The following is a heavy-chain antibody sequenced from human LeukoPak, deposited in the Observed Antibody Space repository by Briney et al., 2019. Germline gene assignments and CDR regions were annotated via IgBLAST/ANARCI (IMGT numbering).Heavy chain of an antibody. CDR1: AGSISSGSYY. CDR2: IYTRGGT. J-gene: IGHJ4*02. V-gene: IGHV4-61*02. CDR3: ARDDPGIAAAGGVY. Sequence: SETLSLTCTVSAGSISSGSYYWTWIRQPAGKGLEWIGRIYTRGGTTYNPSLKSRVTISIDTSKNQFSLKLNSVTAADTAVYYCARDDPGIAAAGGVYWGQGTLVTVSS. D-gene: IGHD6-13*01.